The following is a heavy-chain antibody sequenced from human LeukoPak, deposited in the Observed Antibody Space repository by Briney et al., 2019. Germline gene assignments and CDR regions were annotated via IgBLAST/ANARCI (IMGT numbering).Heavy chain of an antibody. CDR2: IYYSGST. V-gene: IGHV4-39*01. Sequence: SETLSLTCTVSGGSISSGGYYWGWIRQPPGKGLEWIGSIYYSGSTYYNPSLKSRVTISVDTSKNQFSLKLSSVTAADTAVYYCARRPKTYYDSSGYYHWGQGTLVTVSS. J-gene: IGHJ5*02. D-gene: IGHD3-22*01. CDR1: GGSISSGGYY. CDR3: ARRPKTYYDSSGYYH.